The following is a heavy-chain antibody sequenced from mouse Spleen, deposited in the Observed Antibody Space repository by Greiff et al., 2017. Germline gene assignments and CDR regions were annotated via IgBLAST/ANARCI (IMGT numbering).Heavy chain of an antibody. CDR1: GYTFTDYE. J-gene: IGHJ2*01. V-gene: IGHV1-15*01. Sequence: QVQLQQSGAELVRPGASVTLSCKASGYTFTDYEMHWVKQTPVHGLEWIGAIDPETGGTAYNQKFKGKAILTADKSSSTAYMELRSLTSEDSAVYYCTRWTMTLDYGGQGTTLTVSS. CDR2: IDPETGGT. D-gene: IGHD2-4*01. CDR3: TRWTMTLDY.